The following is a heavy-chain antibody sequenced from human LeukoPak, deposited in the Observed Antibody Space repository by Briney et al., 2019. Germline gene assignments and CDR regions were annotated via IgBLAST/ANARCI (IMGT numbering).Heavy chain of an antibody. J-gene: IGHJ4*02. CDR3: ASSGEIAAAGTSHDY. CDR1: GGSFSGYY. D-gene: IGHD6-13*01. Sequence: SETLSLTCAVYGGSFSGYYWSWIRQPPGKGLEWIGEINHSGSTNYNPSLKSRVTISVDTSKNQFSLKLSSVTAADTAVYYCASSGEIAAAGTSHDYWGQGTLVTVSS. CDR2: INHSGST. V-gene: IGHV4-34*01.